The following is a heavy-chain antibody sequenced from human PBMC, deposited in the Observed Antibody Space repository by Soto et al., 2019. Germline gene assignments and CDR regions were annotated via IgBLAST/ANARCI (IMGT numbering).Heavy chain of an antibody. V-gene: IGHV3-49*03. D-gene: IGHD6-13*01. CDR1: GFTFGDYA. CDR3: TRVRGIAAAGSYYFDY. CDR2: IRSKAYGGTT. J-gene: IGHJ4*02. Sequence: GGSLRLSCTASGFTFGDYAMSWFRQAPGKGLEWVGFIRSKAYGGTTEYAASVKGRLTISRDDSKSIAYLQMNSLKTEDTAVYYCTRVRGIAAAGSYYFDYWGQGTLVTVSS.